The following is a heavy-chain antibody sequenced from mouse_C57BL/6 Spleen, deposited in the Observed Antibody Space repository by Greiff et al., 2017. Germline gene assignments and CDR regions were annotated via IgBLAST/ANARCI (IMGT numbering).Heavy chain of an antibody. CDR2: IYPGSGNT. Sequence: VKLQQSGAELVRPGASVKLSCKASGYTFTDYYINWVKQRPGQGLEWIARIYPGSGNTYYNEKFKGKATLTAEKSSSTAYMQLSSLTSEDSAVYFCARESYYYGSSFFDYWGQGTTLTVSS. V-gene: IGHV1-76*01. CDR3: ARESYYYGSSFFDY. D-gene: IGHD1-1*01. J-gene: IGHJ2*01. CDR1: GYTFTDYY.